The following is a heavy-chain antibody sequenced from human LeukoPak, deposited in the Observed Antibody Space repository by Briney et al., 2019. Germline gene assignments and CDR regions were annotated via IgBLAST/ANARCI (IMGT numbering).Heavy chain of an antibody. CDR3: ASNSAAAGTGYYYMDV. V-gene: IGHV1-8*01. D-gene: IGHD6-13*01. CDR2: MNPNSGNT. Sequence: ASVKVSCKSSGYTFTSYDINWVRQATGQGLEWMGWMNPNSGNTGYAQKFQGRVTMTRNTSISTAYMELSSLRSEDTAVYYCASNSAAAGTGYYYMDVWGKGTTVTVSS. J-gene: IGHJ6*03. CDR1: GYTFTSYD.